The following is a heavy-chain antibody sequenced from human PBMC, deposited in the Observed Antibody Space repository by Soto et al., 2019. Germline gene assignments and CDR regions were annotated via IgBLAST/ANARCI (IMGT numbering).Heavy chain of an antibody. Sequence: QVQLVQSGAEVKKPGSSVKVSCKASGGTFSSYAISWVRQAPGQGLEWMGGIIPIFGTANYAQKFQGRVTITADESTGXGYMELSSLRSEDRAVYYCAGDREYYGSGRLAFFDWGQGTLVTVSS. CDR3: AGDREYYGSGRLAFFD. CDR1: GGTFSSYA. J-gene: IGHJ4*02. D-gene: IGHD3-10*01. V-gene: IGHV1-69*12. CDR2: IIPIFGTA.